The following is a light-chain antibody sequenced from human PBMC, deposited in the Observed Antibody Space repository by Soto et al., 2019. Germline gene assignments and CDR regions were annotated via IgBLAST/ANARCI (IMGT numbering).Light chain of an antibody. Sequence: DIQMTQSPSSVSASVGDRFTITGLASQSISSWLTWYQQKPGKAPKLLIYEASSLESGVPSRFSGSGSGTEFTLTISGLQPDDFASYYCQQYNSYPITFGQGTRLEIK. CDR1: QSISSW. J-gene: IGKJ5*01. CDR2: EAS. V-gene: IGKV1-5*01. CDR3: QQYNSYPIT.